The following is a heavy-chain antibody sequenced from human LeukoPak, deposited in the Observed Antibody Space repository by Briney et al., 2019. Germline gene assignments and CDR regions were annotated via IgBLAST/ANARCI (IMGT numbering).Heavy chain of an antibody. V-gene: IGHV4-4*07. D-gene: IGHD5-18*01. CDR3: ARGSHGYGYYY. CDR2: IYTSGTT. Sequence: SETLSLTCTVSGGSISSYYWSWIRQPAGKGLEWIGRIYTSGTTHYNPSLKSRVTISVDTSKNQFSLKLSSVTAADTAVYYCARGSHGYGYYYWGQGTLVTVSS. J-gene: IGHJ4*02. CDR1: GGSISSYY.